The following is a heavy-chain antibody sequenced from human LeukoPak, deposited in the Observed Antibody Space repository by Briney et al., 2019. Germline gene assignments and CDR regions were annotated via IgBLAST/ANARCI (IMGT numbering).Heavy chain of an antibody. Sequence: PGGSLRLSCAAFGVTFSSYEMNWVRQAPGKGQEWVSYIGNSGSTKYADSVRGRFTISRDNTKSSVYLQMNSLRVEDTAVYYCASLWKLPGGNWGQGTLVTVSS. CDR2: IGNSGST. J-gene: IGHJ4*02. CDR1: GVTFSSYE. D-gene: IGHD5-24*01. V-gene: IGHV3-48*03. CDR3: ASLWKLPGGN.